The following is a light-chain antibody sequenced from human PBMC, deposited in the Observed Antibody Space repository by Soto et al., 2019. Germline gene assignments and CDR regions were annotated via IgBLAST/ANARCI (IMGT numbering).Light chain of an antibody. V-gene: IGKV1-5*01. CDR1: QSISGW. CDR2: DAS. Sequence: DIQMTQSPSTLSASVGDRVTITCRASQSISGWLAWYQQKPGKAPKLLIYDASTLESGVPSRFSGSGSGTEFTLTISSLQPDDFATYYCQQYNGYSRTFGQGTRLKIK. J-gene: IGKJ2*01. CDR3: QQYNGYSRT.